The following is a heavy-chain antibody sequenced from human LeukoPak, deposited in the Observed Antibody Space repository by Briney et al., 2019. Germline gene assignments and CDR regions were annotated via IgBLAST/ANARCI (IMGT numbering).Heavy chain of an antibody. D-gene: IGHD4-17*01. CDR3: ARVFIGDYGDYQFDY. J-gene: IGHJ4*02. CDR2: ISGSGGST. Sequence: GGTLRLSCAASGFTFSSYGMSWVRQAPGKGLEWVSAISGSGGSTYYADSVKGRFTISRDNSKDTLYLQMNSLRAEDTAVYYCARVFIGDYGDYQFDYWGQGTLVTVSS. V-gene: IGHV3-23*01. CDR1: GFTFSSYG.